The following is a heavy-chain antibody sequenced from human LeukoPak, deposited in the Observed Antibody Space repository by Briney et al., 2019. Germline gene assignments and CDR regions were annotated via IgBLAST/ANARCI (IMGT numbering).Heavy chain of an antibody. CDR2: VRNKARNYNT. J-gene: IGHJ3*02. Sequence: GGPLRLSCVTSGFPFGDYHVDWVRQAPGKGLEWIGRVRNKARNYNTEYVASVEGRFTISRDASKNSLYLQMDSLKIEDTGVYFCARDGQQGDQSAFDIWGQGTTVTVSS. CDR1: GFPFGDYH. CDR3: ARDGQQGDQSAFDI. D-gene: IGHD2-21*01. V-gene: IGHV3-72*01.